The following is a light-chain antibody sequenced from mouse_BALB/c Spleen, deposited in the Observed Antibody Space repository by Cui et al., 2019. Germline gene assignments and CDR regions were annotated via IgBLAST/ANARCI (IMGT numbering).Light chain of an antibody. J-gene: IGKJ5*01. CDR1: QSVLYSSNQKNY. CDR2: WAS. CDR3: QQYYSYPLT. Sequence: DIVMSQSPSSLAASVGEKVTMSCKSSQSVLYSSNQKNYLAWYHQKPGQSPKLLIYWASTRESAVPDRFTGSGSGTDFTLTISSVKAEDLAVYYCQQYYSYPLTFGAGTKLELK. V-gene: IGKV8-30*01.